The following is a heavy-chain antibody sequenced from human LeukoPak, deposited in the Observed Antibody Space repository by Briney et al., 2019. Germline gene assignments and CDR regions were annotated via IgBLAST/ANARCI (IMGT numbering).Heavy chain of an antibody. V-gene: IGHV1-69*01. CDR1: GGTFSSYA. CDR2: IIPIFGTA. Sequence: SVKVSCKASGGTFSSYAISWVRQAPGQGLEWIGGIIPIFGTANYAQKFQGRVTITADESTSTAYMELSSLRSEDTAVYYCARDNSAAAGKDYYYGMDVWGQGTTVTVSS. D-gene: IGHD6-13*01. CDR3: ARDNSAAAGKDYYYGMDV. J-gene: IGHJ6*02.